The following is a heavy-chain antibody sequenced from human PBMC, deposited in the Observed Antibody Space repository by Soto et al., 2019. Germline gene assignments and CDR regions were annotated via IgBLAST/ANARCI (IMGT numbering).Heavy chain of an antibody. J-gene: IGHJ4*02. D-gene: IGHD5-12*01. CDR3: TISDAKDDSGYENYFDY. CDR1: GYTFTSYD. Sequence: GASVKGSCKASGYTFTSYDINWVRQATGQGLEWMGWMNPNSGNTGYAQKFQGRVTMTRNTSISTAYMELSSLRSEDTAVYYCTISDAKDDSGYENYFDYWGQGTLVTVSS. V-gene: IGHV1-8*01. CDR2: MNPNSGNT.